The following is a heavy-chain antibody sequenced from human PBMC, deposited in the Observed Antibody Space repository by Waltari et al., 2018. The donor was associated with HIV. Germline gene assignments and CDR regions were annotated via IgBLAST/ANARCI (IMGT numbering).Heavy chain of an antibody. CDR3: ARDARIAARRGIN. CDR1: GGSISSSTYY. V-gene: IGHV4-39*07. J-gene: IGHJ4*02. CDR2: FYFSGST. Sequence: QLQLQESGPGLVKPSETLSLTCSVPGGSISSSTYYWGWIRQSPGNGLEWIANFYFSGSTFYNPSLKSRVTISADTSKNQFSLKLTSVTAADTAMYFCARDARIAARRGINWGQGTLVTVSS. D-gene: IGHD6-6*01.